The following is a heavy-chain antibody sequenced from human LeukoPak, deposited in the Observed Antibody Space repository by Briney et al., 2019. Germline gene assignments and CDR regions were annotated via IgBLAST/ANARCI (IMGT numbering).Heavy chain of an antibody. J-gene: IGHJ6*02. CDR3: ARVPAGGSSGWYFNYYYGMDV. CDR1: GGSISSGGYY. D-gene: IGHD6-19*01. Sequence: PSQTLSLTCTVSGGSISSGGYYWSWIRQHPGTGLEWIGYIYYSGSTNYNPSLKSRVTISVDTSKNQFSLKLSSVTAADTAVYYCARVPAGGSSGWYFNYYYGMDVWGQGTTVTVSS. V-gene: IGHV4-31*03. CDR2: IYYSGST.